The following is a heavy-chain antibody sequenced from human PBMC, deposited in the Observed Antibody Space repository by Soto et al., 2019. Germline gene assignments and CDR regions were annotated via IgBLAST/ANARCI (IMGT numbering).Heavy chain of an antibody. J-gene: IGHJ6*02. CDR3: ARSQGGSSSLDIYYYYYYGMDV. CDR1: GGTFSSYA. V-gene: IGHV1-69*01. D-gene: IGHD2-15*01. CDR2: IIPIFGTA. Sequence: QVQLVQSGAEVKKPGSSVKVSCKAPGGTFSSYAISWVRQAPGQGLEWMGGIIPIFGTAKYAQKFQGRVTITADESTRTGYMELSSLRSEDTAVDYCARSQGGSSSLDIYYYYYYGMDVWGQGTTVTVSS.